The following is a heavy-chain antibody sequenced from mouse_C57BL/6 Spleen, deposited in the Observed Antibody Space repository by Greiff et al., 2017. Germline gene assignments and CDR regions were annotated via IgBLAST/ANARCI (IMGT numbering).Heavy chain of an antibody. CDR3: AREAYGNYVFDY. CDR1: GYTFTNYW. D-gene: IGHD2-1*01. Sequence: VQLQQSGAELVRPGTSVKLSCKASGYTFTNYWIGWAKQRPGHGLEWIGDIYPGGGYTNYNEKFKGKATLTADKSSSTAYMQFSSLTSEDSAIYYCAREAYGNYVFDYWGQGTTLTVSS. V-gene: IGHV1-63*01. CDR2: IYPGGGYT. J-gene: IGHJ2*01.